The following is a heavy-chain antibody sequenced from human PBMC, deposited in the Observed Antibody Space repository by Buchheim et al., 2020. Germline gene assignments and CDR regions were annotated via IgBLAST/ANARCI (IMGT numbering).Heavy chain of an antibody. J-gene: IGHJ4*02. CDR2: ISYDGSNK. Sequence: QVQLVESGGGVVQPGRSLRLSCAASGFTFSSYAMHWVRQAPGKGLEWVAVISYDGSNKYYADSVKGRFTISRDNSKNTLYLQMNSLRAEDTAVYYCARNYDYGGNPFDYWGQGTL. CDR3: ARNYDYGGNPFDY. D-gene: IGHD4-23*01. V-gene: IGHV3-30-3*01. CDR1: GFTFSSYA.